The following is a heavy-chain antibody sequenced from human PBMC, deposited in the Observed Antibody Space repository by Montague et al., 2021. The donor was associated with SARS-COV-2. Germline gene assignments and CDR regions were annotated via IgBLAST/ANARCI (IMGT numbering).Heavy chain of an antibody. V-gene: IGHV3-20*01. CDR3: SRGGGMIRGVVDF. CDR1: GFTFDDYG. CDR2: ISRSGDRT. D-gene: IGHD3-10*01. Sequence: SLRLSCAVSGFTFDDYGMSLFRQAPGKGLEWVSGISRSGDRTAYGDSVKGRFTISRDNAKNSLYLQMNSLSVEDTAFYHCSRGGGMIRGVVDFWDQGILVSVSS. J-gene: IGHJ4*02.